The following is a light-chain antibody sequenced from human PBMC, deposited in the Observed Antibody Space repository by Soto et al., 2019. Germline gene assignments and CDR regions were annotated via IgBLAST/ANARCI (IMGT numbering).Light chain of an antibody. CDR2: GAS. J-gene: IGKJ1*01. Sequence: EIVITQSPSTLSVSQGERATLSCRASQSVNTNVAWYQQEPGQAPRLLIYGASTRATGIPARFSGSVSGTEFALTISSLQSEDFAVYYCQQRNNWSRTFGQGTKVEI. V-gene: IGKV3D-15*01. CDR3: QQRNNWSRT. CDR1: QSVNTN.